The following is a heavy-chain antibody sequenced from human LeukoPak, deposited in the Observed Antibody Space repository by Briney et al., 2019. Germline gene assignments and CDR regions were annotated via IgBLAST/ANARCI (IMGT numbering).Heavy chain of an antibody. D-gene: IGHD3-16*01. CDR1: GCTFSRHW. CDR3: ARGGRSCDY. Sequence: GWSQTLSCAASGCTFSRHWMHWVRQAPGPGLVWLSGINGDGSSTTYADSVKGRFTISRHNAKNTLYLQMNSLRAEDTAVYYCARGGRSCDYWGQGTLVTVSS. CDR2: INGDGSST. V-gene: IGHV3-74*03. J-gene: IGHJ4*02.